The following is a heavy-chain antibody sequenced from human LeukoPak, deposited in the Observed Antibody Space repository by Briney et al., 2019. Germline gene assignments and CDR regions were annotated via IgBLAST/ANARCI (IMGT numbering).Heavy chain of an antibody. CDR2: ICYSGSS. CDR1: GGSISGYH. Sequence: HSETLSLTCNVSGGSISGYHWSWIRQPPGKGLEWLGYICYSGSSNYNPSLKSRVTISADTSKNQFSLKLSSVTAADTAVYYCARVPRSYYYYYYMDVWGKGTTVTVSS. J-gene: IGHJ6*03. CDR3: ARVPRSYYYYYYMDV. V-gene: IGHV4-59*01.